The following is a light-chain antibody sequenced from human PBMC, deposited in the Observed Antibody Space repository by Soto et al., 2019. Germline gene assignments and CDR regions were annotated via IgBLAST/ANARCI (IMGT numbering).Light chain of an antibody. V-gene: IGLV1-47*01. CDR3: AAWDDSLSGRV. J-gene: IGLJ2*01. CDR2: RNN. CDR1: SSNIGSNY. Sequence: QSVPTQPPSASGTPGQRVTISCSGSSSNIGSNYVYWYQQLPGTAPKLLIYRNNQRPSGVPDRLSGSKSGTSASLAISGLRSEDEADYYCAAWDDSLSGRVFGGGTKLTVL.